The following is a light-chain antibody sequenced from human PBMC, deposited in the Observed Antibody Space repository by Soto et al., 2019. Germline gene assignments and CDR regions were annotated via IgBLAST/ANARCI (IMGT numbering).Light chain of an antibody. V-gene: IGKV1-33*01. CDR2: DAS. CDR3: QQRQYWPPIT. CDR1: QHISSN. Sequence: DLQMTQSPSSQSEAVGDRVTITFPASQHISSNLNWHQQKPGKAPKLLIYDASNLETGVPSRFGGGGPGTDFTLTISSLEPEDFAIYYCQQRQYWPPITFGQGTRLEI. J-gene: IGKJ5*01.